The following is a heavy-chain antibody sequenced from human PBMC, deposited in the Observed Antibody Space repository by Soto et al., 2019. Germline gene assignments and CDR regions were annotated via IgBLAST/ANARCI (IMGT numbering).Heavy chain of an antibody. CDR1: GFTFSSYS. D-gene: IGHD2-21*02. CDR2: ISSSSSTI. Sequence: GGSLRLSCAASGFTFSSYSMNWVRQAPGKGLEWVSYISSSSSTIYYADSVKGRFTISRDNAKNSLYLQMNSLRDEDTAVYYCARDNRASVTHYYYGMDVWGQGTTVTVSS. CDR3: ARDNRASVTHYYYGMDV. J-gene: IGHJ6*02. V-gene: IGHV3-48*02.